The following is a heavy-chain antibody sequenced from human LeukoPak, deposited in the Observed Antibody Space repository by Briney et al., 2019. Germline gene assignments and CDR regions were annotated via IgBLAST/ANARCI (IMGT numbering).Heavy chain of an antibody. CDR3: ASMQKAAGNFPAPPTRSFHADY. CDR2: IYYSGST. V-gene: IGHV4-39*01. D-gene: IGHD6-13*01. CDR1: GGSISSSSYY. Sequence: KPSETLSLTCTVSGGSISSSSYYWGWIRQPPGKGLEWIGGIYYSGSTYYNPSLKSRVTISVDTSKNQFSLKLSSVTAADTAVYYCASMQKAAGNFPAPPTRSFHADYWGQGTLVTVSS. J-gene: IGHJ4*02.